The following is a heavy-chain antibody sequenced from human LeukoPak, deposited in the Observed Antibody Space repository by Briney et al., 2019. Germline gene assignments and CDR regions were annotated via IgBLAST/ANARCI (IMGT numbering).Heavy chain of an antibody. D-gene: IGHD2-21*01. CDR2: ISGSGGST. J-gene: IGHJ5*02. V-gene: IGHV3-23*01. CDR1: GFTFSSYA. Sequence: GGSLRLSCAASGFTFSSYAMSWVRQAPGKGLEWVSAISGSGGSTYYADSVKGRLTISRDNSKNTLYLQMNSLRAEDTAVYYCAKGHLHIVVVRNWFDPWGQGTLVTVSS. CDR3: AKGHLHIVVVRNWFDP.